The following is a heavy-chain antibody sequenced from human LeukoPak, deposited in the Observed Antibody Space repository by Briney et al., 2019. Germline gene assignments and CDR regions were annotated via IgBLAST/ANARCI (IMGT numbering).Heavy chain of an antibody. Sequence: GESLKISCKGSGYGFTSYWIGWVRQMPGKGLEWMGIIYPGDSDTRYSPSFQGQVTISADKSISTAYLQWSSLKASDAAIYYCARSQSLVSSTRYFDYWGQGTLVTVSS. CDR3: ARSQSLVSSTRYFDY. J-gene: IGHJ4*02. V-gene: IGHV5-51*01. CDR2: IYPGDSDT. D-gene: IGHD5/OR15-5a*01. CDR1: GYGFTSYW.